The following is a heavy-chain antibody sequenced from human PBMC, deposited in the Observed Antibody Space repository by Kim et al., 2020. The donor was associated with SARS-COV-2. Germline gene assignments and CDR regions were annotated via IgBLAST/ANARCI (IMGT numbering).Heavy chain of an antibody. CDR2: IWYDGSNK. V-gene: IGHV3-33*06. CDR3: AKDSSSSSYYFDY. Sequence: GGSLRHSCAASGFTFSSYGMHWVRQAPGKGLEWVAVIWYDGSNKYYADSVKGRFTISRDNSKNTLYLQMNSLRAEDTAVYYCAKDSSSSSYYFDYWGQGTLVTVSS. CDR1: GFTFSSYG. J-gene: IGHJ4*02. D-gene: IGHD6-6*01.